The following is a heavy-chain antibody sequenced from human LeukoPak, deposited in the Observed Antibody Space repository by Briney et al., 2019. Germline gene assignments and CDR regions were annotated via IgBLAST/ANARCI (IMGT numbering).Heavy chain of an antibody. CDR2: INPNSGGT. Sequence: ASVKVSCKASGYTFTGYYMHWVRQAPGQGLEWMGRINPNSGGTNYAQKFRGRVTMTRDTSISTAYMELSRLRSDDTAVYYCARGRFLVRGGSMDVWGQGTTVTVSS. J-gene: IGHJ6*02. CDR3: ARGRFLVRGGSMDV. V-gene: IGHV1-2*06. D-gene: IGHD3-10*01. CDR1: GYTFTGYY.